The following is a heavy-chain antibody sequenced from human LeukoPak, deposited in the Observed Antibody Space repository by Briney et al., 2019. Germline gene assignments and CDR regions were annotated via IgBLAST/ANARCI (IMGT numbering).Heavy chain of an antibody. CDR2: INPSGGST. J-gene: IGHJ4*02. Sequence: ASVKVSCKASGYTITSYYMHWVRQAPGQGLEWMGIINPSGGSTSYAQKFQGRVTMTRDTSTSTVYMELSSLRSEDTAVYYCAKHRTWYQTDLDYWGQGTLVTVSS. V-gene: IGHV1-46*01. CDR1: GYTITSYY. CDR3: AKHRTWYQTDLDY. D-gene: IGHD2-2*01.